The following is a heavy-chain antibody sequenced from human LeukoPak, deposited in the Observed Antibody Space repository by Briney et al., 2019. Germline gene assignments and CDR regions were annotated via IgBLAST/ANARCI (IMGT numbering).Heavy chain of an antibody. Sequence: GGSLRLSCAASGFSSTNAWMNWVRQAPGKGLEWVGRIKSKTDGGAIHYAAPVRGRFSISRDDSINTVYLQMDSLKADDTAVYYCLTRLRSTIGVDYWGQGTLVTVSS. CDR1: GFSSTNAW. V-gene: IGHV3-15*01. D-gene: IGHD5/OR15-5a*01. CDR3: LTRLRSTIGVDY. J-gene: IGHJ4*01. CDR2: IKSKTDGGAI.